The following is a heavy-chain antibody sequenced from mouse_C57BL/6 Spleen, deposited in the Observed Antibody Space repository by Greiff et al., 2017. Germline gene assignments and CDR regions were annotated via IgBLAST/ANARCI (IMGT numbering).Heavy chain of an antibody. CDR1: GFTFSDYY. Sequence: EVQLVESGGGLVQPGGSLKLSCAASGFTFSDYYMYWVRQTPEKRLEWVAYISNGGGSTYYPDTVKGRFTISRDNAKNTLYLQMSRLKSEDTAMYYCASLYDGYHYYAMDYWGQGTSVTVSS. V-gene: IGHV5-12*01. J-gene: IGHJ4*01. CDR2: ISNGGGST. D-gene: IGHD2-3*01. CDR3: ASLYDGYHYYAMDY.